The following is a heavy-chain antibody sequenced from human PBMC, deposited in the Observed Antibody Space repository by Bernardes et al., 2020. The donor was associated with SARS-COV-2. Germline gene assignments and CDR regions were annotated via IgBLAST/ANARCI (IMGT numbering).Heavy chain of an antibody. Sequence: GGSLRLSSAASGLTFRSYGMNWVRQAPGQGLACVSDFSGSSSTIYYADAVKGRFTISRDNAKNSLYLQMNSLRDEDTAVYYCASGWNNLFLWGQGTLVTVSS. CDR3: ASGWNNLFL. CDR2: FSGSSSTI. V-gene: IGHV3-48*02. CDR1: GLTFRSYG. D-gene: IGHD1-1*01. J-gene: IGHJ4*02.